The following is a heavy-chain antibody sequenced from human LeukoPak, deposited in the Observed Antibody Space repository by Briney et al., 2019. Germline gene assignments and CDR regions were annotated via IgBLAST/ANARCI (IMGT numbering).Heavy chain of an antibody. CDR2: ISSSSSTI. J-gene: IGHJ3*02. V-gene: IGHV3-48*01. CDR1: GFTFSSYS. D-gene: IGHD4-23*01. Sequence: GGSLKLSCAAPGFTFSSYSMNWVRQAPGKGLEWVSYISSSSSTIYYADSVKGRFTISRDNAKNSLYLQMNSLRAEDTAVYYCARGGPTVVTLDAFDIWGQGTMVTVSS. CDR3: ARGGPTVVTLDAFDI.